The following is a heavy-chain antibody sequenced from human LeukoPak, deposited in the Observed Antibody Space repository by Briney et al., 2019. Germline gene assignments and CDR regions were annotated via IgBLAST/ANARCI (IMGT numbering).Heavy chain of an antibody. CDR2: INTDGSST. V-gene: IGHV3-74*01. J-gene: IGHJ3*02. D-gene: IGHD3-9*01. Sequence: PGGSLRLSCAASGFTFSSYWMHWVRQAPGKGLVWVSRINTDGSSTSYADSVKGRFTISRDNAKNTLYLQMNSLRAEDTAVYYCARGCGDYDILTGYSHHDAFDIWGQGTMVTVSS. CDR1: GFTFSSYW. CDR3: ARGCGDYDILTGYSHHDAFDI.